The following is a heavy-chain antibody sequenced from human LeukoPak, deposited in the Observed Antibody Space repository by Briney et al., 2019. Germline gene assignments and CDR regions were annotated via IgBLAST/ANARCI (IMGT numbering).Heavy chain of an antibody. CDR2: IYSGGST. J-gene: IGHJ4*02. D-gene: IGHD5-24*01. V-gene: IGHV3-53*01. CDR3: AKESRDGYGPPYLDY. CDR1: GFTVSSNY. Sequence: GGSLRLSCAASGFTVSSNYMSWVRQAPGKGLEWVSVIYSGGSTYYADSVKGRFTISRDNSKNTLYLQMNSLRAEDTAVYYCAKESRDGYGPPYLDYWGQGTLVTVSS.